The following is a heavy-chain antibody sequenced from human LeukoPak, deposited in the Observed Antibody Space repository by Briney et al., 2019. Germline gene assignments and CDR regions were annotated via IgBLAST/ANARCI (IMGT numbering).Heavy chain of an antibody. D-gene: IGHD2-2*01. CDR2: IYTSGST. Sequence: SETLSLTCTVSGGSISSYYWSWIRQPAGNGLEWIGRIYTSGSTNYNPSLKSRVTMSVDTSRNQFSLKLSSVTAADTAVYYCARSYSSTAFDIWGQGTMVTVSS. CDR3: ARSYSSTAFDI. V-gene: IGHV4-4*07. CDR1: GGSISSYY. J-gene: IGHJ3*02.